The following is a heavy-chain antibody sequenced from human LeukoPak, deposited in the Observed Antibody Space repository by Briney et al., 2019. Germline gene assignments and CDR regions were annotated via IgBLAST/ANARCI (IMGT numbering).Heavy chain of an antibody. CDR3: ARDRGYCSSTGCYTGIISWFDP. CDR1: GYSINSDYY. Sequence: SETLSLTCTVSGYSINSDYYWGWIRQPPGKGLEWIGNIYHSGSTYYNPSLKSRVTISVDTSKNQFSLKLNSVTAADTAVYYCARDRGYCSSTGCYTGIISWFDPWGQGTLVTVSS. J-gene: IGHJ5*02. CDR2: IYHSGST. V-gene: IGHV4-38-2*02. D-gene: IGHD2-2*02.